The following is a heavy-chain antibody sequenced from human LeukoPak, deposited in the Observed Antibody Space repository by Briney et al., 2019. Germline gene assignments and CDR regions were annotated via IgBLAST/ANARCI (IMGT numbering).Heavy chain of an antibody. D-gene: IGHD2-2*01. J-gene: IGHJ4*02. Sequence: VASVTVSCKASGYTFTSYYMHWVRQAPGQGLEWMGIINPSGGSTSYAQKFQGRVTMTRDTSTSTVYMELSSLRSEDTAVYYCARAGEGVPAPPRVFDYWGQGTLVTVSS. CDR3: ARAGEGVPAPPRVFDY. CDR1: GYTFTSYY. V-gene: IGHV1-46*01. CDR2: INPSGGST.